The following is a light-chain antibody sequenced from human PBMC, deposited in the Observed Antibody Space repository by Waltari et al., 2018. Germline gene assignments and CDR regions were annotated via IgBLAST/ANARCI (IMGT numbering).Light chain of an antibody. CDR1: SSDVGAYTY. V-gene: IGLV2-11*01. CDR3: CSYAGRYTSV. Sequence: QSALTQPRSVSGSPGQSVTFSCTGTSSDVGAYTYVSWYQVHPGKFPKLILYYVDQRPSGVPDRFSGSTAGTTASLTLSGLQTEDEADYYCCSYAGRYTSVFGGGTKVTVL. CDR2: YVD. J-gene: IGLJ2*01.